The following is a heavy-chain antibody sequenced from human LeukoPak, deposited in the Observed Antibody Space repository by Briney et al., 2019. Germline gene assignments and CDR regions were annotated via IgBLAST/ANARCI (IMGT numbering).Heavy chain of an antibody. V-gene: IGHV3-66*01. CDR1: GFTVSSNY. J-gene: IGHJ6*02. CDR2: IYSGGST. D-gene: IGHD5-12*01. Sequence: GGSLRLSCAASGFTVSSNYMSWVRQAPGKGLEWVSVIYSGGSTYYADSVKGRFTISRDNSKNTLYLQMNSLRAEDTAVYYCAGAGFIVARPLNGMDVWGQGTTVTVSS. CDR3: AGAGFIVARPLNGMDV.